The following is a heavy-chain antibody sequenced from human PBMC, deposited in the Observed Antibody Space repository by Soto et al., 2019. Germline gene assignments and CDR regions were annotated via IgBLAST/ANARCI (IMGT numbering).Heavy chain of an antibody. CDR3: ARAGSSGWSPDY. Sequence: PSETLSLTCSVSGGSISGHYWTWIRQSPGKGLEWIGYIFYSGSTNYNPSLKSRVTISVDTSKNQFSLKMSSVTAADTAVYYCARAGSSGWSPDYWGRGTLVTVSS. D-gene: IGHD6-19*01. J-gene: IGHJ4*02. CDR2: IFYSGST. CDR1: GGSISGHY. V-gene: IGHV4-59*11.